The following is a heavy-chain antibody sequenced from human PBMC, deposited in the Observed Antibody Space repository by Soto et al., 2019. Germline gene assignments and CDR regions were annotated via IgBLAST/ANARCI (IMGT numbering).Heavy chain of an antibody. D-gene: IGHD2-2*01. V-gene: IGHV3-21*01. J-gene: IGHJ4*02. Sequence: GGSLRLSCAGSGFTFSGYSMNWVRQAPGKGLEWVSCISSSSNNMYYADSVKGRFTMSRDNAKNSLYLQMNSLRVEDTAVYYCARAGKDIVVVPAAPDYWGQGTLVTVSS. CDR1: GFTFSGYS. CDR3: ARAGKDIVVVPAAPDY. CDR2: ISSSSNNM.